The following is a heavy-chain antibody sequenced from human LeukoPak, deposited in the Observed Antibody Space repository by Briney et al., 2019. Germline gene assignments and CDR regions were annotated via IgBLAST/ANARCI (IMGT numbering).Heavy chain of an antibody. D-gene: IGHD3-9*01. CDR3: ATLTGYYYYYLDV. J-gene: IGHJ6*03. V-gene: IGHV4-59*08. CDR2: IYYSGST. CDR1: GGSISSYY. Sequence: SETLSLTCTVSGGSISSYYWSWIRQPPGKGLEWIGYIYYSGSTNYNPYLKSRVTISVDTSKNQFSLRLNSVTAADTAIYYCATLTGYYYYYLDVWGKGTTVTISS.